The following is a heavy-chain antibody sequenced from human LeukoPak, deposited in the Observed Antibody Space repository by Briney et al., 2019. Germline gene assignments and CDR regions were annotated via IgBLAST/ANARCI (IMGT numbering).Heavy chain of an antibody. CDR3: ARWVRRDLAFEI. CDR1: GGSISSGGYY. Sequence: SETLSLTCTVSGGSISSGGYYWSWIRQPPGKGLEWIGYIYHSGSTYYNPSLKSRVTISVDRSKNQFSLKLSSVTAEDTAVYHGARWVRRDLAFEIGWQGTMVNV. CDR2: IYHSGST. J-gene: IGHJ3*02. V-gene: IGHV4-30-2*01.